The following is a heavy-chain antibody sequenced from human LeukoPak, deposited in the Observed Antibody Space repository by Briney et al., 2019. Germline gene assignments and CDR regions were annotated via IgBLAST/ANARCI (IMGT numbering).Heavy chain of an antibody. D-gene: IGHD2-8*01. Sequence: ASVKVSCTASGYTFTNYGINWVRRAPGQGLEWMGWISAYNGDTNYAQQFQGIVTMTTDTSTSTAYMEMRSLESDDTAVYYCVWSRGCTHRVCYVGSDAFDIWGQGTMVTVSS. CDR3: VWSRGCTHRVCYVGSDAFDI. CDR1: GYTFTNYG. CDR2: ISAYNGDT. V-gene: IGHV1-18*01. J-gene: IGHJ3*02.